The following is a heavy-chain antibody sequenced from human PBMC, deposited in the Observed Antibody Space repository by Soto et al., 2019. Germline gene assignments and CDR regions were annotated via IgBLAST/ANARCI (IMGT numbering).Heavy chain of an antibody. CDR1: GGSFHKFG. CDR2: ITPMFGVA. J-gene: IGHJ3*01. V-gene: IGHV1-69*12. CDR3: ARDGEKPYGCYF. D-gene: IGHD3-10*01. Sequence: QVHLVQSGAEVKEPGSSVRVSCKASGGSFHKFGFNWVRQAHGQGLQWMGDITPMFGVAEYAQRLQDTLTISADDSTETIYMELRGLWFEDTAIYYCARDGEKPYGCYFWGPGTMVTVSS.